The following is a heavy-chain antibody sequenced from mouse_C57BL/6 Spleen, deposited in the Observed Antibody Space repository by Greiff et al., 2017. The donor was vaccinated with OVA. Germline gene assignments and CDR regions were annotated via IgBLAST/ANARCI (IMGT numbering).Heavy chain of an antibody. CDR1: GYSFTGYY. Sequence: SGPELVKPGASVKISCKASGYSFTGYYMNWVKQSPEKSLEWIGEINPSTGGTTYNQKFKAKATLTVDKSSSTAYMQLKSLTSEDSAVYYCARPAYWGQGTLVTVSA. CDR2: INPSTGGT. J-gene: IGHJ3*01. CDR3: ARPAY. V-gene: IGHV1-42*01.